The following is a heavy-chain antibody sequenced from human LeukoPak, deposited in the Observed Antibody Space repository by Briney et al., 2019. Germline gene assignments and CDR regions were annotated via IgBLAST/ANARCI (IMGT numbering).Heavy chain of an antibody. Sequence: ASVKVSCKASGYTFTGYYMHWVRQAPGQGLEWMGWINPNSGGTNYAQKFQGRVTMTRDTSISTAYLELSRPRSEDTAVHYCATIVIVVVPAAIPRTWFEPWGQGPLVTVSS. D-gene: IGHD2-2*02. V-gene: IGHV1-2*02. CDR2: INPNSGGT. J-gene: IGHJ5*02. CDR1: GYTFTGYY. CDR3: ATIVIVVVPAAIPRTWFEP.